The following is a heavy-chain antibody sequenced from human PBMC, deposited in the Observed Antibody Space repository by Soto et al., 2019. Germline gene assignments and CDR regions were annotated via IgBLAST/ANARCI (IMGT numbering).Heavy chain of an antibody. CDR2: LYPGDSDT. V-gene: IGHV5-51*01. Sequence: GAPLKIYCTRSGYTFSAYWIGWVSKIPGQGLEWMGILYPGDSDTRNSPSFQDKVTISVDKSIHPAYLQCSSMKASDTAMYYCARLKVNVDPLRPYYYYVMDVLGQGTTVTVSS. D-gene: IGHD3-16*01. J-gene: IGHJ6*02. CDR1: GYTFSAYW. CDR3: ARLKVNVDPLRPYYYYVMDV.